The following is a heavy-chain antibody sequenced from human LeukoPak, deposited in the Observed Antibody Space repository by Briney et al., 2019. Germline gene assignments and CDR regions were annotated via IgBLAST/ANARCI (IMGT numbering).Heavy chain of an antibody. D-gene: IGHD3-10*01. CDR1: GGSISSYY. J-gene: IGHJ5*02. CDR2: INHSGST. CDR3: ARGGVRGVIIT. V-gene: IGHV4-34*01. Sequence: SETLSLTCTVSGGSISSYYWSWIRQPPGKGLEWIGEINHSGSTNYNPSLKSRVTISVDTSKNQFSLKLSSVTAADTAVYYCARGGVRGVIITWGQGTLVTVSS.